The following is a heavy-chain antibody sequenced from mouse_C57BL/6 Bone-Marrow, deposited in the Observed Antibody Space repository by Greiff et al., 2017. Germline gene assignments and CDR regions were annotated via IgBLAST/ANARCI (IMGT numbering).Heavy chain of an antibody. CDR1: GFNIKDDY. D-gene: IGHD1-1*01. V-gene: IGHV14-4*01. CDR2: IDPENGDT. Sequence: VQLKESGAELVRPGASVKLSCTASGFNIKDDYMHWVKQRPEQGLEWIGWIDPENGDTEYASKFQGKATITADTSSNTAYLQLSSLTSEDTAVYYWTSTTVVATPYYFDYWGQGTTLTVSS. J-gene: IGHJ2*01. CDR3: TSTTVVATPYYFDY.